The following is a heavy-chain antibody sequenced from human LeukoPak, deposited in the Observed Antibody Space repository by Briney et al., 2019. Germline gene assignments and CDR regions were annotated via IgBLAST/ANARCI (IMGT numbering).Heavy chain of an antibody. Sequence: GGSLRPSCAASGFTVSNNYMSWVRQAPGKGLEWVSAIFSGGSTYYADSVKGRFTISRDNSKNTLYLQMNSLRAEDTAVYYCARALSYSYGACFDYWGQGTLVTVSS. J-gene: IGHJ4*02. CDR1: GFTVSNNY. CDR2: IFSGGST. V-gene: IGHV3-53*01. CDR3: ARALSYSYGACFDY. D-gene: IGHD5-18*01.